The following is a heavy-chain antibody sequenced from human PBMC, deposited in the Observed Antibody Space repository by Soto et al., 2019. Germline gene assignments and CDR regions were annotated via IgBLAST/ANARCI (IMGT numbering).Heavy chain of an antibody. V-gene: IGHV1-2*02. CDR1: GYTFTGYY. Sequence: ASVKVSCKASGYTFTGYYMHWVRQAPGQGLEWMGWINPNSGETIYAQKFQGRVTMTEDTSTDTAYMELSSLRSEDTAVYYCATGIAVAADAFDIWGQGTMVTVSS. J-gene: IGHJ3*02. CDR2: INPNSGET. CDR3: ATGIAVAADAFDI. D-gene: IGHD6-19*01.